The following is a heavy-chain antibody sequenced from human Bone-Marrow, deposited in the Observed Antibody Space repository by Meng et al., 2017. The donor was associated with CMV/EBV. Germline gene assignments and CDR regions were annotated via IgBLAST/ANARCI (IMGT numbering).Heavy chain of an antibody. CDR1: GYTFSNYG. CDR3: ARDLVLDY. Sequence: ASVKVSCKTSGYTFSNYGLSWVRQAPGQGLEWIGWINIFNGDTKSAQKVQGRVTMTTDTSTSTAYMELRSLRSDDTAVYYCARDLVLDYWGQGTLVTVSS. CDR2: INIFNGDT. J-gene: IGHJ4*02. V-gene: IGHV1-18*01.